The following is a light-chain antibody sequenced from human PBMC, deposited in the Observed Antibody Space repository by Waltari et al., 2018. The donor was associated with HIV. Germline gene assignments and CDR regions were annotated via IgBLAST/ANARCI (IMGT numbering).Light chain of an antibody. V-gene: IGLV2-11*01. J-gene: IGLJ1*01. CDR1: SSALGSFHY. CDR3: CSYAGTYTYV. CDR2: EVS. Sequence: QSALTQPRSVSASPGQSVPLSCTGTSSALGSFHYVSWYQQYPGNSPKGIIYEVSQRPSGVPYRFTASKSGITASLTISGLQDEDEADYYCCSYAGTYTYVFGTGTTVTVL.